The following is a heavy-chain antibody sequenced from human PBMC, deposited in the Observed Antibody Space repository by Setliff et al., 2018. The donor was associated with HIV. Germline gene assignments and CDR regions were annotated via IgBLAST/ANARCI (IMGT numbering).Heavy chain of an antibody. Sequence: GGSLRLSCAASGFTFRSYAMAWVRQAPGKGLEWASSMSGSSDWAYYGDSVKGRFTISRDNSKNTLYLEMSNVRAEDTALYYCARDSMGGSGYYQYWGQGAPVTVSS. CDR2: MSGSSDWA. CDR3: ARDSMGGSGYYQY. J-gene: IGHJ4*02. D-gene: IGHD3-22*01. V-gene: IGHV3-23*01. CDR1: GFTFRSYA.